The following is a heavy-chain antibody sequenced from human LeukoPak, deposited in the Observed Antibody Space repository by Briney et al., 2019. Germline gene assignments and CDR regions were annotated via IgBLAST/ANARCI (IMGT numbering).Heavy chain of an antibody. D-gene: IGHD3-10*01. CDR3: ARGAVRGGTNFDY. CDR2: AYYRSKWYI. J-gene: IGHJ4*02. Sequence: SQTLSLTCAISGDSVSGSPAVWNWIRQSPSRGLEWLGRAYYRSKWYIDYAVSVKGRITITPDTSKNQFSLQLNSVTPEDTAVYYGARGAVRGGTNFDYWGKGTLVTVS. V-gene: IGHV6-1*01. CDR1: GDSVSGSPAV.